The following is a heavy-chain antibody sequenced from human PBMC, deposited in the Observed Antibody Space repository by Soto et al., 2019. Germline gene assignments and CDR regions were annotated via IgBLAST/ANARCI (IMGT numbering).Heavy chain of an antibody. J-gene: IGHJ4*02. D-gene: IGHD2-21*02. V-gene: IGHV4-39*01. CDR1: GDSINSRSYY. CDR2: IYYSGRT. Sequence: SATLSLTCPVTGDSINSRSYYWVWIRQPPGKGLEWIGSIYYSGRTYNNPSLRSRVSMSIDTSKDQFSLKLKSVTAADTALYFCARQRTSVVTQAYFDVWGPGSLVTAPQ. CDR3: ARQRTSVVTQAYFDV.